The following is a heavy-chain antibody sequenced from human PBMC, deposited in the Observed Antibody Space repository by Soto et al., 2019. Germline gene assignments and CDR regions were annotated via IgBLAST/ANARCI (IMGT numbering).Heavy chain of an antibody. CDR1: GFAFSSYW. CDR2: ISSNGRNT. D-gene: IGHD6-19*01. CDR3: VKASTVTGVGGYR. Sequence: EVQLVESGGGLVQPGGSLRLSCAASGFAFSSYWMQWVRQAPGKGPVWVSRISSNGRNTTYADTVKGRFTVSRDNAKNTLHLQMNSLRDDDTAVYYCVKASTVTGVGGYRWGQGTLVTVSS. V-gene: IGHV3-74*03. J-gene: IGHJ4*02.